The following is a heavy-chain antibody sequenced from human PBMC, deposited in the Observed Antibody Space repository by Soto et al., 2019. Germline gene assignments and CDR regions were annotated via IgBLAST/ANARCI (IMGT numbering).Heavy chain of an antibody. J-gene: IGHJ6*02. CDR3: ARSHGSSTSLEIYYYYYYGMDV. Sequence: QVQLVQAGAEVKKPGSSVKVSCKASGGTFSSYAIRWVRQAPGQGLEWMGGIIPISDTTNYAQKFQGRVTITADESTSTAYMELSSLRSEDTAVYYCARSHGSSTSLEIYYYYYYGMDVWGQGTTVTVSS. V-gene: IGHV1-69*01. D-gene: IGHD2-2*01. CDR1: GGTFSSYA. CDR2: IIPISDTT.